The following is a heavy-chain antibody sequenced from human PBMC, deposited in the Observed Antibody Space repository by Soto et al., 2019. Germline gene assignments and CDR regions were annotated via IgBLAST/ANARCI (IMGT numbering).Heavy chain of an antibody. Sequence: AGESLKISCRTSGYKFTSYWIAWVRQMPGKGLEWMGIVFPSDSDTRYSPSFQGQVTISADRSTSTVFLQWASLKASDTAVHFCARKDKSGYFNWFDPWGQGTLVTVSS. J-gene: IGHJ5*02. D-gene: IGHD3-22*01. CDR1: GYKFTSYW. V-gene: IGHV5-51*01. CDR2: VFPSDSDT. CDR3: ARKDKSGYFNWFDP.